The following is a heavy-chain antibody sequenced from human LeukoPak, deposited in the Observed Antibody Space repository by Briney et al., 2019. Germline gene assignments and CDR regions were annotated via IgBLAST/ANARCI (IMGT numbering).Heavy chain of an antibody. CDR3: ARGGSSGWSYDFDY. Sequence: SETLSLTCTVSGGSNSSYYWSWIRQPPGKGLEWIGYIYYSGSTNYNPSLKSRVTISVDTSKNQFSLKLSSVTAADTAVYYCARGGSSGWSYDFDYWGQGTLVTVSS. D-gene: IGHD6-19*01. J-gene: IGHJ4*02. CDR2: IYYSGST. CDR1: GGSNSSYY. V-gene: IGHV4-59*01.